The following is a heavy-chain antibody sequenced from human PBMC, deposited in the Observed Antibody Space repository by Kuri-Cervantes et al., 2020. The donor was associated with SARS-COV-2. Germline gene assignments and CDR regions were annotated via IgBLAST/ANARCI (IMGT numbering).Heavy chain of an antibody. D-gene: IGHD3-16*01. CDR3: AGSPGGVFDC. CDR2: ITHTGTT. J-gene: IGHJ4*02. Sequence: SQTLSLTCVVSGSSFSCYYWSWIRQPPGKGLEWIGEITHTGTTNYNASLKSRVIISLDMSKKQFSLRLTSVTAADTAVYYCAGSPGGVFDCWGQGTLVTVSS. V-gene: IGHV4-34*01. CDR1: GSSFSCYY.